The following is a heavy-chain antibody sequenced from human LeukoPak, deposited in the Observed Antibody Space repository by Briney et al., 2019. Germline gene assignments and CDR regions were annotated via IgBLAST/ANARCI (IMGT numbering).Heavy chain of an antibody. J-gene: IGHJ4*02. CDR1: GGSFSGYY. CDR2: INHSGST. D-gene: IGHD5-12*01. V-gene: IGHV4-34*01. CDR3: ARRRWLRQHFDY. Sequence: SETLSLTCAVYGGSFSGYYCSWIRQPPGKGLEWIGEINHSGSTNYNPSLKSRVTISVDTSKNQFSLKLSSVTAADTAVYYCARRRWLRQHFDYWGQGTLVTVSS.